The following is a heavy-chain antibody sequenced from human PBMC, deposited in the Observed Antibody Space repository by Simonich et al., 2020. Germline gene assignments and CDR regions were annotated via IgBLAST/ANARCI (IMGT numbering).Heavy chain of an antibody. D-gene: IGHD3-16*01. Sequence: QVQLQQWGAVLLKPSETLSLTCAVYGGSFSGYYWSWIRHPPGKGLEGIGEINHSGRTNTNPSLKMRVTISVDTSKNQFSLKLSSVTAADTAVYYCARPLGIVWAFDIWGQGTMVTVSS. J-gene: IGHJ3*02. CDR3: ARPLGIVWAFDI. V-gene: IGHV4-34*01. CDR2: INHSGRT. CDR1: GGSFSGYY.